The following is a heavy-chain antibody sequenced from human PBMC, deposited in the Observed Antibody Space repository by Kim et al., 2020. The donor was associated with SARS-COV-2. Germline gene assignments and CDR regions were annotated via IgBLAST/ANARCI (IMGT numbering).Heavy chain of an antibody. V-gene: IGHV3-21*01. D-gene: IGHD6-13*01. Sequence: GGSLRLSCAASGFTFSSYSMNWVRQAPGKGLEWVSSISSSSSYIYYADSVKGRFTISRDNAKNSLYLQMNSLRAEDTAVYYCARGIAAAGKPWAFDYWGQGTLVTVSS. J-gene: IGHJ4*02. CDR2: ISSSSSYI. CDR3: ARGIAAAGKPWAFDY. CDR1: GFTFSSYS.